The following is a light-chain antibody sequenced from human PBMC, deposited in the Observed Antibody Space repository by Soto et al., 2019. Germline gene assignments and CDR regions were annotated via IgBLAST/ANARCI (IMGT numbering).Light chain of an antibody. CDR3: QSYDSSLSGVV. V-gene: IGLV1-40*01. CDR1: TSNIGAGYD. Sequence: QLVLTQPPSVSGAPGQRVTISCTGSTSNIGAGYDIYWYQHLPGIAPKLLIYGYNNRPSGVPDRFSGSKSGTSASLAITGLQAEDEADYYCQSYDSSLSGVVFGGGTKLTVL. J-gene: IGLJ2*01. CDR2: GYN.